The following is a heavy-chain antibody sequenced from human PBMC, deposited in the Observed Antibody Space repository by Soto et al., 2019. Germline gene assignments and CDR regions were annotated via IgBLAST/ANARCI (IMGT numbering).Heavy chain of an antibody. Sequence: PSETLSLTCTVSGGSISSYYWSWIRQPPGKGLEWIGYIYYSGSTNHNPSLKSRVTISVDTSKNQFSLKLSSVTAADTAVYYCARAPNYYDSSGYYLYYFDYWGQGTLVTVSS. J-gene: IGHJ4*02. CDR1: GGSISSYY. CDR2: IYYSGST. V-gene: IGHV4-59*01. CDR3: ARAPNYYDSSGYYLYYFDY. D-gene: IGHD3-22*01.